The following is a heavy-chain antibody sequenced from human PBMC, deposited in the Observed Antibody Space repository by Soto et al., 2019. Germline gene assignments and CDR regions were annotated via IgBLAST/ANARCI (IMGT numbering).Heavy chain of an antibody. CDR1: GFTFSSYG. V-gene: IGHV3-33*01. CDR2: IWYDGSNK. J-gene: IGHJ3*02. CDR3: ARKESYYDSSGYLNDAFDI. Sequence: QVQLVESGGGVVQPGRSLRLSCAASGFTFSSYGMHWVRQAPGKGLEWVAVIWYDGSNKYYADSVKGRFTISRDNSKNTLYLQMNSLRAEDTAVYYCARKESYYDSSGYLNDAFDIWGQGKMVTVSS. D-gene: IGHD3-22*01.